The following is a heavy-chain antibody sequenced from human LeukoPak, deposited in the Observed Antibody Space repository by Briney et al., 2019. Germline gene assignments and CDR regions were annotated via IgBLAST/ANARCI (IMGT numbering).Heavy chain of an antibody. D-gene: IGHD1-26*01. J-gene: IGHJ3*02. V-gene: IGHV4-4*07. CDR3: ARIVGTTSRGAFDI. CDR2: IYTSGST. CDR1: GGSISSYY. Sequence: PSETLSLTCTVSGGSISSYYWSWIRQPAGKGLEWIGRIYTSGSTNYNPSLKSRVTMSVDTSKNQFSLKLSSVTAADTAVYYYARIVGTTSRGAFDIWGQGTMVTVSS.